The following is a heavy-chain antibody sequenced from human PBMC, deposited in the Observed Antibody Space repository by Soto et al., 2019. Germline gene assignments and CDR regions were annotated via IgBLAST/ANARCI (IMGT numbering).Heavy chain of an antibody. D-gene: IGHD5-18*01. CDR2: IDPSDSYT. Sequence: GESLKISCKGSGYSFTSYWISWVRQMPGKGLEWMGRIDPSDSYTNYSPSFRGHVTISADKSISTAYLQWSSLKASDTAMYYCARAHRYSYDVLKYWYFDLWGRGTLVTVSS. V-gene: IGHV5-10-1*01. CDR1: GYSFTSYW. J-gene: IGHJ2*01. CDR3: ARAHRYSYDVLKYWYFDL.